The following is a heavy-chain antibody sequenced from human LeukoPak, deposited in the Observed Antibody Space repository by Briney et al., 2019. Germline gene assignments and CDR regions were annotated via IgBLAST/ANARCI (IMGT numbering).Heavy chain of an antibody. Sequence: SETLSLTCTVSAGSISSYYWSWIRQPPGKGLEWIGYIYYSGSTNYNPSLKSRVTISVDTPKNQFSLKLSSVTAADTAVYYCARLYYYGSGSYHLWFDPWGQGTLVTVSS. D-gene: IGHD3-10*01. V-gene: IGHV4-59*01. CDR1: AGSISSYY. J-gene: IGHJ5*02. CDR2: IYYSGST. CDR3: ARLYYYGSGSYHLWFDP.